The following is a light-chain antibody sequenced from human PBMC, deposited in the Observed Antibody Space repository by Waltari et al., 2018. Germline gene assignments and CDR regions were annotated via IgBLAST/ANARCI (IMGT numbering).Light chain of an antibody. Sequence: IVLTQSPGSLSSSPGERVTLSCRASQSVIWAFAWYQQKPGQAPRLLIFGASNRATGIPGRFSVRGSETDFSLTISRLEPEEFAVYYCQHYVRLPATFGRGAKVEIK. V-gene: IGKV3-20*01. CDR3: QHYVRLPAT. J-gene: IGKJ1*01. CDR2: GAS. CDR1: QSVIWA.